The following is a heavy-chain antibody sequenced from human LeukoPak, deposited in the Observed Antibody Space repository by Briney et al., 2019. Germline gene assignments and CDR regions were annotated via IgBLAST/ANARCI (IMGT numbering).Heavy chain of an antibody. V-gene: IGHV4-4*07. CDR1: GVSISSYF. J-gene: IGHJ4*02. Sequence: PSETLSLTCTLSGVSISSYFWSWVRQPAGKGLEWIGRIYSSGSTKYNPSLQSRVTMSLDTSKKQLSLNLGSVTAADTAVYYCARAGSSGGLCDYWGQGILVTVSS. D-gene: IGHD6-19*01. CDR3: ARAGSSGGLCDY. CDR2: IYSSGST.